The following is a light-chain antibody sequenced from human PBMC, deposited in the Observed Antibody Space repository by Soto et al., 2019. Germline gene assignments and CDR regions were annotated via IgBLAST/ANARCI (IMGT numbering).Light chain of an antibody. CDR2: DAS. CDR3: QQRSSWPLT. CDR1: QSVFSY. V-gene: IGKV3-11*01. J-gene: IGKJ4*01. Sequence: ELVLTQSPATLSFSPGERATLPCRASQSVFSYLAWYQHKPGQAPRLLIYDASKRATGTPARFSGSGSGTDFALTISSLEPEDCAVYYCQQRSSWPLTFGGGTKVEIK.